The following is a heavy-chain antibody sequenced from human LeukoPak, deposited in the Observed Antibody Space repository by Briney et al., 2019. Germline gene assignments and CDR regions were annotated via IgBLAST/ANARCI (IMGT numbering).Heavy chain of an antibody. D-gene: IGHD5-12*01. CDR1: GGSISSYY. Sequence: SETLSLTCTVSGGSISSYYWSWIRQPPGKGLEWIGYIYTSGSTNYNPSLKSRVTISVDTSKNQFSLKLSSVTAADTAVYYCARHISGYDSPPYDWGEGTLVTVSS. J-gene: IGHJ4*02. CDR2: IYTSGST. V-gene: IGHV4-4*09. CDR3: ARHISGYDSPPYD.